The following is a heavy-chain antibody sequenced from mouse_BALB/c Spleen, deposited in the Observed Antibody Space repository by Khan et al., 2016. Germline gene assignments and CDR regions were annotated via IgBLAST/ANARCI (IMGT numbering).Heavy chain of an antibody. J-gene: IGHJ4*01. CDR2: LNTYTGDP. CDR1: GYTFTNFG. D-gene: IGHD2-4*01. V-gene: IGHV9-3-1*01. Sequence: QIQLVQSGPELKKPGETVKISCKASGYTFTNFGMNWVKQAPGKGLKWMGWLNTYTGDPTYADDFKGRFAFSLETSASTAYLQINNLKIEYTATYFCARRSTMIYYYAMDYWGQGTSVTVSS. CDR3: ARRSTMIYYYAMDY.